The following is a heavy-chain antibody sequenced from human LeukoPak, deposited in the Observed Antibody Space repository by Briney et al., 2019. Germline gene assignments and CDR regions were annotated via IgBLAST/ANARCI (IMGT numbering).Heavy chain of an antibody. CDR3: ARDLGRFYGSGSYPDWYFDL. D-gene: IGHD3-10*01. J-gene: IGHJ2*01. CDR1: GYSISSGYY. CDR2: IYHSGST. Sequence: SETLSLTCTVSGYSISSGYYWGWIRQPPGKGLEWIGSIYHSGSTYYNPSLKSRVTISVDTSKNQFSLKLSSVTAADTAVYYCARDLGRFYGSGSYPDWYFDLWGRGTLVTVSS. V-gene: IGHV4-38-2*02.